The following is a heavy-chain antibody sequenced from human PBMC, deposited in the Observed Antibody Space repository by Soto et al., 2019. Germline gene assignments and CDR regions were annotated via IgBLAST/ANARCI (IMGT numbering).Heavy chain of an antibody. V-gene: IGHV4-31*03. CDR2: IYYSGST. J-gene: IGHJ5*02. D-gene: IGHD3-10*01. CDR3: ARSVTP. CDR1: GGSISSGGYY. Sequence: QVQLQESGPGLVTSTQTLSLPCSVSGGSISSGGYYWRWIRQHTGKGLEWIGYIYYSGSTYYNPSLKSRFTISVDTSKNQFSLKLSSVTAADTAVYYCARSVTPWGQGTLVTVSS.